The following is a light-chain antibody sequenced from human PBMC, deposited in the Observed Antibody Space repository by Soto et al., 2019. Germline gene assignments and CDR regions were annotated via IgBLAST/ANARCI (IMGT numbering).Light chain of an antibody. CDR2: GSS. V-gene: IGKV1-39*01. CDR1: QSINNH. CDR3: QQSFNAPIT. Sequence: DIQMTQSPSSLSASVGDRVTVTCRTSQSINNHLNWYQQKPGEAPKLLIYGSSSLHYGVPSRFSGSGSGSAFTLTISSLQPEDSATYYCQQSFNAPITFGQGTRLEI. J-gene: IGKJ5*01.